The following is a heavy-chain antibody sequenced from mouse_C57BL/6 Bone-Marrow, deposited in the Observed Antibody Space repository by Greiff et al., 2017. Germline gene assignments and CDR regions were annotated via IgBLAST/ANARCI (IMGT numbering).Heavy chain of an antibody. Sequence: VQWVESGAELARPGASVKLSCKASGYTFTSYGISWVKQRTGQGLEWIGEIYPRSGNTYYNEKFKGKATLTADKSSSTAYMELRSLTSEDSAVYFCARAGLRRRPGFAYWGQGTLVTVSA. D-gene: IGHD2-2*01. CDR3: ARAGLRRRPGFAY. V-gene: IGHV1-81*01. J-gene: IGHJ3*01. CDR1: GYTFTSYG. CDR2: IYPRSGNT.